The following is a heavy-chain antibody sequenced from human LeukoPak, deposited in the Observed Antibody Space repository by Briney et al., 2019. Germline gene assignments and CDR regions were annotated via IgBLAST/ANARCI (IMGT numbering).Heavy chain of an antibody. CDR3: AKDLGISSAWQIDY. V-gene: IGHV3-23*01. CDR2: ISGSGGST. J-gene: IGHJ4*02. CDR1: GFTFSSYA. D-gene: IGHD6-19*01. Sequence: GGSLRLSCAASGFTFSSYAMSWVRQAPGKGLEWVSAISGSGGSTYYADSVKGRFTTSRDNSKNTLYLQMNSLRAEDTAVYYCAKDLGISSAWQIDYWGQGTLVTVSS.